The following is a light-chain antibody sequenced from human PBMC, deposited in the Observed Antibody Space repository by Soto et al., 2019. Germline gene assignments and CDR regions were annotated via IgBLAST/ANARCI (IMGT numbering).Light chain of an antibody. V-gene: IGKV1-39*01. J-gene: IGKJ1*01. Sequence: DIQMTQSPSSLSAAVGDRVTITCRASQSITHYLNWYQQKPGRAPKLLIFAASSLQSGVPSRFGGSGSGTYFTLTISSLQPEDFATYYCQHTYNTPRTFGQGTKVEIK. CDR1: QSITHY. CDR2: AAS. CDR3: QHTYNTPRT.